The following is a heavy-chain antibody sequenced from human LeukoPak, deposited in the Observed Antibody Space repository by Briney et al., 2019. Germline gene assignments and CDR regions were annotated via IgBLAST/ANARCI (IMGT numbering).Heavy chain of an antibody. J-gene: IGHJ4*02. Sequence: PSETLSLTCTVSGGSISSSYWSWIRQPPGKGLEWIGYVYYSGSTNYNPSFKSRVAISVDTSKNQFSLKLSSVTAADTAVYYCATWGIAVAGTFDYWGQGTLVTVST. V-gene: IGHV4-59*08. CDR1: GGSISSSY. CDR2: VYYSGST. CDR3: ATWGIAVAGTFDY. D-gene: IGHD6-19*01.